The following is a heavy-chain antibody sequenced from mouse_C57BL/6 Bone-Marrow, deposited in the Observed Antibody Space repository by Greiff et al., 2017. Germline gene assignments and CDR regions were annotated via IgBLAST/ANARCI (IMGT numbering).Heavy chain of an antibody. D-gene: IGHD4-1*01. CDR2: SRNKANDYTT. CDR1: GFTFSDFY. V-gene: IGHV7-1*01. J-gene: IGHJ4*01. CDR3: ARDRNWEMDY. Sequence: EVKLVESGGGLVQSGRSLRLSCATSGFTFSDFYMEWVRQAPGKGLEWIAASRNKANDYTTEYSASVKGRFIVSRDTSQSFLYLQMNALRAEDTAIYYCARDRNWEMDYWGQGTSVTVSS.